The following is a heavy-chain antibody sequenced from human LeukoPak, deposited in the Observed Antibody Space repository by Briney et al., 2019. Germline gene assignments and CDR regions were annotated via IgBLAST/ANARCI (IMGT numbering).Heavy chain of an antibody. CDR3: ARVHYDFWSGPNAFDI. D-gene: IGHD3-3*01. CDR1: GGSISSSSYY. CDR2: IYYSGST. Sequence: SETLSLTCTVSGGSISSSSYYWGWIRQPPGKGLEWIGSIYYSGSTYYNPSLKSRVTISVDTPKNQSSLKLSSVTAADTAVYYCARVHYDFWSGPNAFDIWGQGTMVTVSS. J-gene: IGHJ3*02. V-gene: IGHV4-39*07.